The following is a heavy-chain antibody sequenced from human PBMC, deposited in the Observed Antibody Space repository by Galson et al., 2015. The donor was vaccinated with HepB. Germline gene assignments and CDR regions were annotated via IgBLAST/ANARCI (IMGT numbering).Heavy chain of an antibody. J-gene: IGHJ3*02. CDR2: ISSSSSTI. V-gene: IGHV3-48*02. Sequence: SLRLSCAASGFTFSSYSMNWVRQAPGKGLEWVPYISSSSSTIYYADSVKGRFTISRDNAKNSLYLQMNSLRDEDTAVYYCARDGRGYCSGGSCYGAFDIWGQGTMVTASS. D-gene: IGHD2-15*01. CDR3: ARDGRGYCSGGSCYGAFDI. CDR1: GFTFSSYS.